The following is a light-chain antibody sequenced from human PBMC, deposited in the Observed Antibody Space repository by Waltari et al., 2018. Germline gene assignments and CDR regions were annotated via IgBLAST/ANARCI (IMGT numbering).Light chain of an antibody. Sequence: DIVMTQSPDSLAVSLGERATINCKSSQSVLYTSNNKNYLAWYQQKPGQPPKLLIYWACTGDSGVPDRFRGSGSGTDFTLSISSLQADDVAVYYCQKYSSAAWTFGQGTKVEIK. J-gene: IGKJ1*01. CDR3: QKYSSAAWT. CDR1: QSVLYTSNNKNY. V-gene: IGKV4-1*01. CDR2: WAC.